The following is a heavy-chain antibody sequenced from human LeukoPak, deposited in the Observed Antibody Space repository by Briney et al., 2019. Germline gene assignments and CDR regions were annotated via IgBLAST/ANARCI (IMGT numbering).Heavy chain of an antibody. CDR1: GFTFSSYW. V-gene: IGHV3-7*01. D-gene: IGHD3-9*01. Sequence: GGSLRLSCAASGFTFSSYWMSWVRQAPGKGLEWVANIKQDGSEKYYVDSVKGRFTISRDNAKNSLYLQTNSLRAEDTAVYYCARDRQRILRYFDWLPQPSLDYWGQGTLVTVSS. J-gene: IGHJ4*02. CDR2: IKQDGSEK. CDR3: ARDRQRILRYFDWLPQPSLDY.